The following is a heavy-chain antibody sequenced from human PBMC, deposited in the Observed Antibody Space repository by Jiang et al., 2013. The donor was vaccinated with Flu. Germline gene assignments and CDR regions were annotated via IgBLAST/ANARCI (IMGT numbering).Heavy chain of an antibody. Sequence: LVKPSETLSLTCTVSGGSISSYYWSWIRQPPGKGLEWIGYIYYSGSTNYNPSLKSRVTISVDTSKNQFSLKLSSVTAADTAVYYCARVVVVAATQWFDPWGQGTLVTVSS. CDR1: GGSISSYY. V-gene: IGHV4-59*01. CDR2: IYYSGST. J-gene: IGHJ5*02. CDR3: ARVVVVAATQWFDP. D-gene: IGHD2-15*01.